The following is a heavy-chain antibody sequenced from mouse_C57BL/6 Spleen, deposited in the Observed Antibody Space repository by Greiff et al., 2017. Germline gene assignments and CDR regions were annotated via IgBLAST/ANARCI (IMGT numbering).Heavy chain of an antibody. D-gene: IGHD2-2*01. CDR2: ISDGGSYT. J-gene: IGHJ4*01. CDR3: AISTMVTRYAMDY. V-gene: IGHV5-4*01. Sequence: EVHLVESGGGLVKPGGSLKLSCAASGFTFSSYAMSWVRQTPEKRLEWVATISDGGSYTYYPDNVKGRFTISRDNAKNNLYLQMSHLKSEDTAMYYCAISTMVTRYAMDYWGQGTSVTVSS. CDR1: GFTFSSYA.